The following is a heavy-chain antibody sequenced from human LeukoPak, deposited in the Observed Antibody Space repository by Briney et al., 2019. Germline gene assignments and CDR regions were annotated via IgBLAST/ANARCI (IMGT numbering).Heavy chain of an antibody. CDR2: IYYSGST. J-gene: IGHJ2*01. V-gene: IGHV4-59*08. Sequence: PSETLSLTCTVSGGSISSYYWRWIRQPPGKGLEWIGYIYYSGSTNYNPSLKSRVTISVDTSKNQFSLKLSSVTAADTAVYYCARSFPSEQQLVPNWYFDLWGRGTLVTVSS. D-gene: IGHD6-13*01. CDR1: GGSISSYY. CDR3: ARSFPSEQQLVPNWYFDL.